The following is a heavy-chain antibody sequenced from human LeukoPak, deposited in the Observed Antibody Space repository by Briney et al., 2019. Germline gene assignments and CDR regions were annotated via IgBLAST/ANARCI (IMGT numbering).Heavy chain of an antibody. Sequence: NPSGTLSLTCAVSGGSISSSNWWSWVRQPPGKGLERIGEIYHSGSTNYNPSLKSRVTISVDKSKNQFSLKLNSVTAADTAVYYCARVGAAAGTDAFDIWDQGTMVTVSS. CDR3: ARVGAAAGTDAFDI. CDR1: GGSISSSNW. V-gene: IGHV4-4*02. J-gene: IGHJ3*02. D-gene: IGHD6-13*01. CDR2: IYHSGST.